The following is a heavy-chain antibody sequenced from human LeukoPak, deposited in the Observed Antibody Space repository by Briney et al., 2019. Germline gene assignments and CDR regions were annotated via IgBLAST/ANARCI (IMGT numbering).Heavy chain of an antibody. D-gene: IGHD6-6*01. CDR3: ARAIGGQLVAVGAFDI. CDR1: GFTFTGHN. V-gene: IGHV3-48*04. J-gene: IGHJ3*02. Sequence: GGSLRLSCAASGFTFTGHNMNWVRQAPGKGLEWVAYISISSGTIYYADSVKGRFSISRDNAKSSLDLQMNSLRAEDTAVYYCARAIGGQLVAVGAFDIWGQGTMVTVSS. CDR2: ISISSGTI.